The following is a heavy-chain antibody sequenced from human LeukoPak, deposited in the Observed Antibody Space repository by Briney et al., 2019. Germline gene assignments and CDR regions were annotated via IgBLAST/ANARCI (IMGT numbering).Heavy chain of an antibody. V-gene: IGHV1-18*01. D-gene: IGHD3-3*01. CDR3: ARGSRITIFGVVNPFDY. CDR1: VYTFTSYG. J-gene: IGHJ4*02. Sequence: GSVKDSCKASVYTFTSYGISWVRQAPGQGREWMGWISANNGNTNYAQKLQGRVTMTTDTSTSTAYMELRRLRSDDTAVDYCARGSRITIFGVVNPFDYWGQGTLVTVSS. CDR2: ISANNGNT.